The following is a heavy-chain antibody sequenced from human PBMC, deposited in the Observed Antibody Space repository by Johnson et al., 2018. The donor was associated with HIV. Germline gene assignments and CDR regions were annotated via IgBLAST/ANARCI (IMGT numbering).Heavy chain of an antibody. CDR2: ISNDGNSK. CDR3: ASLGYTSGWIVSDDGFDV. V-gene: IGHV3-30-3*01. D-gene: IGHD6-19*01. J-gene: IGHJ3*01. CDR1: GFTFSSYA. Sequence: QVQLVESGGGVVQPGRSLRLSCAASGFTFSSYAMHWVRQAPGKGLEWVAVISNDGNSKYYTESLQGRITISRDNSMNKLYLQMNSLRPEDTAVYYCASLGYTSGWIVSDDGFDVWGQGTLVTVSS.